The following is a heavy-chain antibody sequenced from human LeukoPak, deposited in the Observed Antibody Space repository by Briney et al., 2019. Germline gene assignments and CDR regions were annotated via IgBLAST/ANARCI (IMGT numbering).Heavy chain of an antibody. J-gene: IGHJ6*03. CDR3: AKATTTRLYYYYYMDV. Sequence: GGTLRLSCATSGFTFSTYAMNWVRQAPGKGLEWVSAISGSGGSTYYADSVKGRFTISRDNSKNTLYLQMNSLRAEDTAVYYCAKATTTRLYYYYYMDVWGKGTTVTVSS. D-gene: IGHD1-1*01. V-gene: IGHV3-23*01. CDR2: ISGSGGST. CDR1: GFTFSTYA.